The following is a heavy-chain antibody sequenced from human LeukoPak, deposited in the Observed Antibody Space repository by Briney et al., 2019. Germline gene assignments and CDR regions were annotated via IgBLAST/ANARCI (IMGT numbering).Heavy chain of an antibody. CDR1: GFTFSSYW. D-gene: IGHD4-23*01. CDR3: ARAVRTPSYYYYMDV. Sequence: PGGSLRLSCAASGFTFSSYWMSWVRQAPGKGLEWVANIKQDGSEKYYVDSVKGRFTISRDNAKNPLYLQMNSLRAEDTAVYYCARAVRTPSYYYYMDVWGKGTTVTVSS. V-gene: IGHV3-7*01. CDR2: IKQDGSEK. J-gene: IGHJ6*03.